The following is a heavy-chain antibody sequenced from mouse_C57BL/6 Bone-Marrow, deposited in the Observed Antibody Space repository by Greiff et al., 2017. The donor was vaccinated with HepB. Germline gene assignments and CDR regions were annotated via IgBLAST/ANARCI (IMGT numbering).Heavy chain of an antibody. Sequence: VQLQQSGAELVRPGASVKLSCPASGFNIKDDYMPWVKQRPEQGLEWIGWIDPENGDTEYASKFQGKATITADTSSNTAYLQLSSLTSEDTAVYYCTSYYGRPNFDCWGQGTTLTVSS. D-gene: IGHD1-1*01. J-gene: IGHJ2*01. CDR2: IDPENGDT. CDR1: GFNIKDDY. V-gene: IGHV14-4*01. CDR3: TSYYGRPNFDC.